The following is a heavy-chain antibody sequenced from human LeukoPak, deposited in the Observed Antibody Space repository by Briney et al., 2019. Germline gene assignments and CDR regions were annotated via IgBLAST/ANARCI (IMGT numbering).Heavy chain of an antibody. CDR1: GGSISSGSYY. CDR3: ARDCLVGAIGGWFDP. J-gene: IGHJ5*02. CDR2: IYYSGST. D-gene: IGHD1-26*01. V-gene: IGHV4-61*01. Sequence: SETLSLTCTVSGGSISSGSYYWSWIRQPPGKGLEWIRYIYYSGSTNYNPSLKSRVTISVDTSKNQFSLKLSSVTAADTAVYYCARDCLVGAIGGWFDPWGQGTLVTVSS.